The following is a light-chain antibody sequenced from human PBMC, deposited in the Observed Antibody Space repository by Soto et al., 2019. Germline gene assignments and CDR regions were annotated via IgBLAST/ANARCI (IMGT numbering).Light chain of an antibody. V-gene: IGKV1-6*01. J-gene: IGKJ3*01. Sequence: AIRMTQSPSSLSASVGDRVTITCRASQDIRNDLGWYQQKPGKAPKLLIYAASTLQIGVPSRYSDSGSGTDFTLTISSLQPADFETYYFLLGYNYPHTFGPGTNVDIK. CDR2: AAS. CDR3: LLGYNYPHT. CDR1: QDIRND.